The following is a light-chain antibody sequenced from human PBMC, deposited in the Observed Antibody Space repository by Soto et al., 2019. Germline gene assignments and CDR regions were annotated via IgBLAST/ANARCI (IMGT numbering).Light chain of an antibody. Sequence: EIVMTQSPATLSVSPGERATLSCRASQSVSSNLAWYQQKPGQAPRLLIYGASTRATGIPARFSGSGSGTELTLIISSLQSEDFAVYYCQQYNNWPPGTFGQGTKLEIK. V-gene: IGKV3-15*01. J-gene: IGKJ2*01. CDR1: QSVSSN. CDR2: GAS. CDR3: QQYNNWPPGT.